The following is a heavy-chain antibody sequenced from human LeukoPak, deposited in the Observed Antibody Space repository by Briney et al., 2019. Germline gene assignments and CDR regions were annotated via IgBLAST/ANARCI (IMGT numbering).Heavy chain of an antibody. CDR2: ISSSGNTK. CDR3: ARDLAVAATIDY. V-gene: IGHV3-48*03. CDR1: GFTFSSYE. J-gene: IGHJ4*02. D-gene: IGHD2-15*01. Sequence: GGSLRLSCAASGFTFSSYEMRWVRQAPGKGLEWVSYISSSGNTKYYADSVKGRFTTSRDNAKNSLYLQMNSLRAEDTAVYYCARDLAVAATIDYWGQGTLVTVSS.